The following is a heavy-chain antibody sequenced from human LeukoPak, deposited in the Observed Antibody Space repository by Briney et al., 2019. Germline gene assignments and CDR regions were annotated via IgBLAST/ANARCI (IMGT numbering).Heavy chain of an antibody. CDR3: AHIPVRHSRGYTGRFDY. V-gene: IGHV2-5*02. CDR2: IYWDDDK. J-gene: IGHJ4*02. Sequence: SGPTLVKPTQTPTLTCTFSGFPLSTNGVGVGWIRQPPGKALEWLALIYWDDDKRYSPSLKSRLTITKDTSKNQVVLKMTNMDPVDTATYYCAHIPVRHSRGYTGRFDYWGQGTLVTVSS. D-gene: IGHD3-22*01. CDR1: GFPLSTNGVG.